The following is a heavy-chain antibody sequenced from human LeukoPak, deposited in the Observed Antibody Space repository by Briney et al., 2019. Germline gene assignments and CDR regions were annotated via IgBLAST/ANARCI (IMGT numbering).Heavy chain of an antibody. D-gene: IGHD3-3*01. CDR1: GFTFSNYA. CDR2: ISGGGGST. J-gene: IGHJ4*02. Sequence: GGSLRLSCAASGFTFSNYAMSWVRQAPGKGLEWVSTISGGGGSTYYADSVKGRFTISRDNSQNTLYLQMNSLRADDTAVYYCAKSPLRTRILLDYWGQGTLVTVSS. V-gene: IGHV3-23*01. CDR3: AKSPLRTRILLDY.